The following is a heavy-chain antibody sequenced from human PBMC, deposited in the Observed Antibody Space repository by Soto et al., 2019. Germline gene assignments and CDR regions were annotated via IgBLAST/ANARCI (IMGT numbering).Heavy chain of an antibody. Sequence: QVQLQESGPGLVRPSETLSLTCTVSGGSISSHYWSWVRQAPGQGLEWIGHIYYRGSTKYNPSLKSRSTISVDTSKSQFSLKLNSVSTADTAVYYCARDGREASGMDVWGQGTNVTVSS. V-gene: IGHV4-59*11. CDR2: IYYRGST. D-gene: IGHD1-26*01. CDR3: ARDGREASGMDV. J-gene: IGHJ6*02. CDR1: GGSISSHY.